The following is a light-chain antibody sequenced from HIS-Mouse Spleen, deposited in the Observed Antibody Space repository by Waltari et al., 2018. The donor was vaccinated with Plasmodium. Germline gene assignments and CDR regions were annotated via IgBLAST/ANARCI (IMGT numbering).Light chain of an antibody. J-gene: IGLJ2*01. CDR3: SSYTSSSTLV. CDR2: DVS. V-gene: IGLV2-14*03. CDR1: SSDVGGYNY. Sequence: QSALTQPASVSGSPGQSITISCPGTSSDVGGYNYVSWYQQHPGKAPKLMIYDVSNRPAGGFNRFSGSKSGNTASLTMSGLQAEDEADYYCSSYTSSSTLVFGGGTKLTVL.